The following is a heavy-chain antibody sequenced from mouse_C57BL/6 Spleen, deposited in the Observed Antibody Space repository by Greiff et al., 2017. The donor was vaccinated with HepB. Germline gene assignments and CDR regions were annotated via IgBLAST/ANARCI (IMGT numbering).Heavy chain of an antibody. J-gene: IGHJ4*01. V-gene: IGHV5-4*01. CDR3: ARDQRGYYDYHYYAMDY. D-gene: IGHD2-4*01. Sequence: EVKLMESGGGLVKPGGSLKLSCAASGFTFSSYAMSWVRQTPEKRLEWVATISDGGSYTYYPDNVKGRFTISRDNAKNNLYLQMSHLKSEDTAMYYCARDQRGYYDYHYYAMDYWGQGTSVTVSS. CDR1: GFTFSSYA. CDR2: ISDGGSYT.